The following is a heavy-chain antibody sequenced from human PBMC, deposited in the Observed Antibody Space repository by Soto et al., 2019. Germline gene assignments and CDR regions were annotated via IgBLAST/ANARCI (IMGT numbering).Heavy chain of an antibody. J-gene: IGHJ4*02. CDR2: ISGSGGST. D-gene: IGHD4-17*01. CDR1: GFTFSSYA. V-gene: IGHV3-23*01. Sequence: GGSLRLSCAASGFTFSSYAMSCVRQAPGKGLEWVSAISGSGGSTYYADSVKGRFTISRDNSKNTLYLQMNSLRAEDTAVYYCAKKGALYGDYYFDYWGQGTLVTVS. CDR3: AKKGALYGDYYFDY.